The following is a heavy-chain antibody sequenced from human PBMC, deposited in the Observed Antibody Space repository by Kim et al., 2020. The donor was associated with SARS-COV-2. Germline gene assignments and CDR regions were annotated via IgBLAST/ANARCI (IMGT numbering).Heavy chain of an antibody. Sequence: VKGRFTISRDNAKNSLYLQMNSLRAEDTAVYYCARDGELLWFGEPIFDYWGQGTRVTVSS. J-gene: IGHJ4*02. V-gene: IGHV3-11*05. D-gene: IGHD3-10*01. CDR3: ARDGELLWFGEPIFDY.